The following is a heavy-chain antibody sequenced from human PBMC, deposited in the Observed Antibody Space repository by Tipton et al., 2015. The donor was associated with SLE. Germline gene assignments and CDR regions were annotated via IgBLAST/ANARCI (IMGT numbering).Heavy chain of an antibody. V-gene: IGHV1-18*04. CDR2: INPQNGGT. Sequence: QVQLVQSGAEVKKPGASVKVSCKASGYTFTSYGISWVRQAPGQGLEWMGWINPQNGGTKYAERIQDRLIMTTDTSTSTAYMELRSLRSDDTATYYCARVRVTDGSGRLDYWGQGTPVTVS. CDR3: ARVRVTDGSGRLDY. CDR1: GYTFTSYG. J-gene: IGHJ4*02. D-gene: IGHD3-10*01.